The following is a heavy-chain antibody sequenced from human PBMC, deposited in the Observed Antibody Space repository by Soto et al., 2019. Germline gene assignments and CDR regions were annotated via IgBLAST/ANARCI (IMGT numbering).Heavy chain of an antibody. D-gene: IGHD3-3*01. CDR2: ISAYNGNT. Sequence: ASVKVSCKASGYTFTSYCISWVRQAPGQGLEWMGWISAYNGNTNYAQKLQGRVTMTTDTSTSTAYMELRSLRSDDTAVYYCARGAGLTYYDFWSGPSAYYYGMDVWGQGTTVTVSS. CDR1: GYTFTSYC. V-gene: IGHV1-18*01. J-gene: IGHJ6*02. CDR3: ARGAGLTYYDFWSGPSAYYYGMDV.